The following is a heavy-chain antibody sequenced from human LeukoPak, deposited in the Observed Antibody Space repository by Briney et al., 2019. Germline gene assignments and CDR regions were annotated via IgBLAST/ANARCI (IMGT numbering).Heavy chain of an antibody. CDR3: AADSSGYPDRY. Sequence: GGTLRLSCAASGFTFSSYGMSWVRQAPGKGLEWVSAISGSGGSTYYADSVKGRFTISRDNSKNTLYLQMNSLRAEDTAVYYCAADSSGYPDRYWGQGTLVTVSS. CDR2: ISGSGGST. J-gene: IGHJ4*02. CDR1: GFTFSSYG. D-gene: IGHD3-22*01. V-gene: IGHV3-23*01.